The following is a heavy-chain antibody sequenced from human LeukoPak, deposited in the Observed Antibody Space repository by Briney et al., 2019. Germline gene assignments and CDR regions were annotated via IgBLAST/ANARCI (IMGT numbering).Heavy chain of an antibody. V-gene: IGHV4-59*01. Sequence: SETLSLTCTVSGGSISSYYWSWIRQPPGKGLEWIGYIYYSGSTNYNPSLKSRVTISVDTSKNQFSLKLSSVTAADTAVYYCARGVDFWSGFPYFDYWGQGTLVTVSS. J-gene: IGHJ4*02. D-gene: IGHD3-3*01. CDR2: IYYSGST. CDR1: GGSISSYY. CDR3: ARGVDFWSGFPYFDY.